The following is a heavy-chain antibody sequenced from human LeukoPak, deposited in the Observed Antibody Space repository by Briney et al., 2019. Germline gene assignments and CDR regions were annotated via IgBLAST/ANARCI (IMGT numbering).Heavy chain of an antibody. D-gene: IGHD3-3*01. V-gene: IGHV4-34*01. CDR1: GGSFSGYY. CDR3: ARRARSSKRAVDY. Sequence: SETLSLTCAVYGGSFSGYYWSWIRQPPGKGLEWIGEINHSGSTNYNPSLKSRVTISVDTSKNQFSLKLSSVTAADTAVYYCARRARSSKRAVDYWGQGTLVTVSS. CDR2: INHSGST. J-gene: IGHJ4*02.